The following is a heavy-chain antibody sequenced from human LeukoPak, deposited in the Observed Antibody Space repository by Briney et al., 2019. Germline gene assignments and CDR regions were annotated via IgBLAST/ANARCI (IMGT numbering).Heavy chain of an antibody. V-gene: IGHV3-30*04. CDR3: ARDCCASGSYDH. Sequence: TGRDLRLYCAASGFTFSNYAMHWVRQAPGKGLEGVAVISYDGTNKYYADSLKGRFTISRDNSKNTLFLQMHSLRPEHPDVFYCARDCCASGSYDHWGQGTLVSVSS. CDR1: GFTFSNYA. CDR2: ISYDGTNK. D-gene: IGHD3-10*01. J-gene: IGHJ4*02.